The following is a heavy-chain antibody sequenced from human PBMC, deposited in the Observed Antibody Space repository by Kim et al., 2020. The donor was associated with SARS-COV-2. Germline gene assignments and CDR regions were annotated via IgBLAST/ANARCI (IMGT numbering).Heavy chain of an antibody. J-gene: IGHJ5*02. CDR3: ARSTGTYSINWFDV. CDR1: GYNFRNNW. D-gene: IGHD1-7*01. V-gene: IGHV5-51*01. CDR2: IYPGDSDP. Sequence: GESLKISCQGSGYNFRNNWIAWVRQVPGKGLEWMGIIYPGDSDPRYNPSFEGQVTMSADKSISTAYLQWSSLKASDTAMYYCARSTGTYSINWFDVWGQGTLVTVSS.